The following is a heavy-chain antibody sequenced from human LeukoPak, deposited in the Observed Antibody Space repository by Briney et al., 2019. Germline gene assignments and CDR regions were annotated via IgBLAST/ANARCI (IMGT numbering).Heavy chain of an antibody. CDR2: INPNSGGT. J-gene: IGHJ4*02. Sequence: SVKVSCKASGYTFTGYYMHWVRQAPGQGLEWMGRINPNSGGTNYAQKFQGRVTMTRDTSISTAYMELSRLRSDDTAVYYCARGDVLRFLGGDYHFDYWGQGTLVTVSS. CDR1: GYTFTGYY. V-gene: IGHV1-2*06. D-gene: IGHD3-3*01. CDR3: ARGDVLRFLGGDYHFDY.